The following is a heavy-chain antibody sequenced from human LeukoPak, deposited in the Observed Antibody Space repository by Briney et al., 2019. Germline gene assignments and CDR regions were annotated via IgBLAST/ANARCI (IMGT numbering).Heavy chain of an antibody. CDR2: IYYSGST. Sequence: SETLSLTCTVSGGSISSYYWSWIRQPPGKGLEWIGYIYYSGSTNYNPSLKSRVTISVDTSKNQFSLKLSSVTAADTAVYYCARFRYSSVWGSFDYWGQGTLVTVSS. CDR3: ARFRYSSVWGSFDY. J-gene: IGHJ4*02. D-gene: IGHD6-19*01. V-gene: IGHV4-59*08. CDR1: GGSISSYY.